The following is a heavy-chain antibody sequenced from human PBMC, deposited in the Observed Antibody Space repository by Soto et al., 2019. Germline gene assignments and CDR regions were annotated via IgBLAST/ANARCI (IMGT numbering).Heavy chain of an antibody. Sequence: GGSLRLSCAASGSTFSSNAMTWVRQAPGKGLEWVSTISDDGGRTYHADSVRGRFTISRDNSKNTLYLQMNSLRAEDTAVYFCAKDVDSWTGASYYWGQGTQVTVSS. CDR1: GSTFSSNA. J-gene: IGHJ4*02. V-gene: IGHV3-23*01. D-gene: IGHD1-26*01. CDR2: ISDDGGRT. CDR3: AKDVDSWTGASYY.